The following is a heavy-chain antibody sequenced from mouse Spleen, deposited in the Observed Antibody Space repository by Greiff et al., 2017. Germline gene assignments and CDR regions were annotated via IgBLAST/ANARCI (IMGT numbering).Heavy chain of an antibody. Sequence: VMLVESGPGLVQPSQSLSITCTVSGFSLTSYGVHWVRQSPGKGLEWLGVIWRGGSTDYNAAFMSRLSITKDNSKSQVFFKMNSLQADDTAIYYCAKNRDYYGSSYWYFDVWGAGTTVTVSS. CDR1: GFSLTSYG. D-gene: IGHD1-1*01. CDR2: IWRGGST. J-gene: IGHJ1*01. V-gene: IGHV2-5*01. CDR3: AKNRDYYGSSYWYFDV.